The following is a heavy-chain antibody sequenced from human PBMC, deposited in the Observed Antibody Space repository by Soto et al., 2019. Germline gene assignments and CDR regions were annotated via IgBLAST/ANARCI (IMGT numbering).Heavy chain of an antibody. CDR2: ISGSGGRT. D-gene: IGHD6-19*01. CDR3: AKIAEAVAGTVYGY. J-gene: IGHJ4*02. CDR1: GFTFSTYA. Sequence: EVQLLESGGGLVQPGGSLRLSCAVSGFTFSTYAMGWVRQAPGKGLEWVSNISGSGGRTYYADSVKGRFTISRDNSKNTLYLQMNSLRAEDTAVYYCAKIAEAVAGTVYGYWGQGTLVTVSS. V-gene: IGHV3-23*01.